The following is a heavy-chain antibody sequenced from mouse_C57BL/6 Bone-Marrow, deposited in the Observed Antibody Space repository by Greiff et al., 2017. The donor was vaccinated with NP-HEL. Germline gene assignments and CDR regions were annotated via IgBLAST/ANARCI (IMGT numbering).Heavy chain of an antibody. J-gene: IGHJ2*01. D-gene: IGHD2-5*01. CDR2: IYPRSGNT. CDR1: GYTFTSYG. V-gene: IGHV1-81*01. CDR3: ARNPYYSIYFDY. Sequence: LVESGAELARPGASVKLSCKASGYTFTSYGISWVKQRTGQGLEWIGEIYPRSGNTYYNEKFKGKATLTADKSSSTAYMELRSLTSEDSAVYFCARNPYYSIYFDYWGQGTTLTVSS.